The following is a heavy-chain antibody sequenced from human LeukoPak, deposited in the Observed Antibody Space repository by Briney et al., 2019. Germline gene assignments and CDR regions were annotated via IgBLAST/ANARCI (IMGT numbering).Heavy chain of an antibody. D-gene: IGHD5-18*01. CDR1: GFTFSSCA. V-gene: IGHV3-30*03. Sequence: PGGALRLSCAASGFTFSSCAMHWVRQAPGKGREWVAVISDDGRQNYYPHSVKGRFTISRDNSKNTLYLQMSSLRAEDTAVYYCASLRDTTMVGAFDFWGQGTMVTASS. CDR3: ASLRDTTMVGAFDF. J-gene: IGHJ3*01. CDR2: ISDDGRQN.